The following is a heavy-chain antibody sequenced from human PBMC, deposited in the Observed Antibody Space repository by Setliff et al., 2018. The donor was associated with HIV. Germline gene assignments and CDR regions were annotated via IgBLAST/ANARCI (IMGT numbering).Heavy chain of an antibody. CDR2: IISSSTNI. CDR3: ARVRDYYDSGAQAFDI. Sequence: GGSLRLSCEASGFTFSSYSINWVRQAPGKGLEWVSSIISSSTNIYYADSVKGRFTISRDTAKNSLYLQMNSLRAEDTAVYYCARVRDYYDSGAQAFDIWGQGTMVTVSS. CDR1: GFTFSSYS. J-gene: IGHJ3*02. V-gene: IGHV3-21*01. D-gene: IGHD3-22*01.